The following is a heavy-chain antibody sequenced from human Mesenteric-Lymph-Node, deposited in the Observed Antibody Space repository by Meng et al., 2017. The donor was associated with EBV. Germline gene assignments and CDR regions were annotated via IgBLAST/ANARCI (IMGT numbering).Heavy chain of an antibody. CDR3: ARQQGNSGGDY. D-gene: IGHD4-23*01. CDR1: GYSFTSYW. Sequence: GAWVKEPGGSLKISCKGSGYSFTSYWIGWVRRMAGKGLEWMGIIYPGDSDTRYSPSFQGQVTISADKSISTAYLEWSSLKASDTAMYYCARQQGNSGGDYWGQGTLVTVSS. V-gene: IGHV5-51*01. CDR2: IYPGDSDT. J-gene: IGHJ4*02.